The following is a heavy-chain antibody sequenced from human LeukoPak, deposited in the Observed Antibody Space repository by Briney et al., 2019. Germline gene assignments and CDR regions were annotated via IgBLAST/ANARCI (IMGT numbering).Heavy chain of an antibody. CDR3: ARDATPHSIAVAGTWWFDP. CDR2: INPSGGST. J-gene: IGHJ5*02. V-gene: IGHV1-46*01. D-gene: IGHD6-19*01. Sequence: ASVKVSCKASGYTFTSYYMHWVRQAPGQGLEWMGIINPSGGSTSYAQKFQGRVTMTRDTSTSTVYMELSSLRSEDTAVYYCARDATPHSIAVAGTWWFDPWGQGTLVTVSS. CDR1: GYTFTSYY.